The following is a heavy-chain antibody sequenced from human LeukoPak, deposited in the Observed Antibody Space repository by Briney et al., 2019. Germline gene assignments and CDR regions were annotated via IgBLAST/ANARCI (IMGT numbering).Heavy chain of an antibody. CDR2: VSYDGSNK. V-gene: IGHV3-30-3*01. CDR3: ATIGDRRSGELYRIDY. D-gene: IGHD1-26*01. CDR1: AFTFSNYA. J-gene: IGHJ4*02. Sequence: GRSLRLSCAASAFTFSNYAMHWVRQAPGKGLEWVAVVSYDGSNKYYADSVKGRFTISRDNSKNTLYLQMNSLRAEDAAVYYCATIGDRRSGELYRIDYWGQGTLVTVSS.